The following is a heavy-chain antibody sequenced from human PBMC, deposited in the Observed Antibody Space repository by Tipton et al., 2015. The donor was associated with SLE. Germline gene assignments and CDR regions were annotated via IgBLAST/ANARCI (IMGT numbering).Heavy chain of an antibody. CDR3: ARHVLAAATPFDY. CDR1: GGSISSSSYY. J-gene: IGHJ4*02. V-gene: IGHV4-39*01. D-gene: IGHD6-13*01. CDR2: IYYSGST. Sequence: GLVKPSETLSLTCTVSGGSISSSSYYWGWIRQPPGKGLEWIGSIYYSGSTYYNPSLKSRVTISVDTSKNQFSLKLSSVTAADTAVYYCARHVLAAATPFDYWGQGTLVTVSS.